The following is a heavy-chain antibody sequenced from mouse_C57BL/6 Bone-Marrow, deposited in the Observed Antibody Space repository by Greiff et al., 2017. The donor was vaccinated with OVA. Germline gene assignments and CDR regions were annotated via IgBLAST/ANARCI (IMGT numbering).Heavy chain of an antibody. CDR1: GYTFTSYW. CDR2: IDPSDSYT. V-gene: IGHV1-69*01. CDR3: ARSGDPYAMDD. Sequence: QVQLQQPGAELVMPGASVKLSCKASGYTFTSYWMHWVKQRPGQGLEWIGEIDPSDSYTNYNQKFKGKSTLTVDKSSSTAYMQLSSLTSEDSAVCYCARSGDPYAMDDGGQGTSVTVST. D-gene: IGHD3-2*02. J-gene: IGHJ4*01.